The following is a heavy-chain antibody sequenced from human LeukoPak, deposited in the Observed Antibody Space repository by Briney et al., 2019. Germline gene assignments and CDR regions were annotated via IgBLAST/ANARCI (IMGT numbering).Heavy chain of an antibody. D-gene: IGHD5-18*01. CDR1: GGSISSYY. CDR3: ATNTAMALIAFDI. CDR2: IYYSGST. J-gene: IGHJ3*02. Sequence: PSETLSLTCTVSGGSISSYYWSWIRQPAGKGLEWIGYIYYSGSTNYNPSLKSRVTISVDTSKNQFSLKLSSVTAADTAVYYCATNTAMALIAFDIWGQGTMVTVSS. V-gene: IGHV4-59*01.